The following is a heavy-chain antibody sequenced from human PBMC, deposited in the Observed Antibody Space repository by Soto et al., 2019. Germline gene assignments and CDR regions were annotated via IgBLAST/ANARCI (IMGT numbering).Heavy chain of an antibody. Sequence: EVQLVESGGGLVQPGGSLRLSCAASGFTFSSYDMHWVRQATGKGLEWVSAIGTAGDTYYPGSVKGRFTISRENAKDSLYLQMNSLRAGDTAVYYCARGHHDDFWRGPPSYKDVWGKWTTVTVSS. CDR1: GFTFSSYD. J-gene: IGHJ6*03. D-gene: IGHD3-3*01. V-gene: IGHV3-13*01. CDR3: ARGHHDDFWRGPPSYKDV. CDR2: IGTAGDT.